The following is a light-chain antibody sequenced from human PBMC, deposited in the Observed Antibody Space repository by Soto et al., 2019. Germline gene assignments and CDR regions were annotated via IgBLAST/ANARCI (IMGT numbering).Light chain of an antibody. V-gene: IGKV1-39*01. J-gene: IGKJ2*01. Sequence: DIQMTQSPSSLSSSVGDRVTITCRASPSISRYLNWYQQKPGKAPKLLIYDASSVQSGVPSRFSGSGSGTDFTLTISSLPPDDFGIYYCPQSYSTLYTFGQGTKVEIK. CDR3: PQSYSTLYT. CDR2: DAS. CDR1: PSISRY.